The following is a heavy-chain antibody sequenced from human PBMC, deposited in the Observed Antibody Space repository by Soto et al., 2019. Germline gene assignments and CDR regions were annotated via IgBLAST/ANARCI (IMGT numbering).Heavy chain of an antibody. Sequence: SETLSLTCTVSGDSVSKYYWNWIRQPAGKGLEWIGRIHSTRSPNYNPSLKSRVTMSVDTSKNQFSLKLNLTSVTAADTAVYYCGRSPAYGDYANLDTWGQGTLVTVSS. CDR1: GDSVSKYY. J-gene: IGHJ5*02. CDR2: IHSTRSP. D-gene: IGHD4-17*01. CDR3: GRSPAYGDYANLDT. V-gene: IGHV4-4*07.